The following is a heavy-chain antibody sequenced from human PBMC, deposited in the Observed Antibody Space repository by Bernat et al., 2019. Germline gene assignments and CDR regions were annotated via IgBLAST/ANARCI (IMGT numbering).Heavy chain of an antibody. D-gene: IGHD4-17*01. Sequence: QVQLQQWGAGLLKPSETLSLTCAVYGGSFSGYYWSWIRQPPGKGLEWIGEINHSGSTNYNPSLKNRVTISVDTSKNQFSLKLSSVTAADTAVYYCARDDMTTVTKDYWGQGTLVTVSS. CDR1: GGSFSGYY. CDR2: INHSGST. J-gene: IGHJ4*02. CDR3: ARDDMTTVTKDY. V-gene: IGHV4-34*01.